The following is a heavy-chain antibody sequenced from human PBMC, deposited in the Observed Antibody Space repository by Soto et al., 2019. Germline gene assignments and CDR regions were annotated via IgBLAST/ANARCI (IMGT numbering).Heavy chain of an antibody. CDR1: GDSISSSFYY. Sequence: TLSLTCLVSGDSISSSFYYWSWIRQVPGKGPEWIGHIHNSGTTHYNPSLRSRLTISLDTSKSQFSLRLSSVSAADTAVYFCARDRSHYVWAISRTYGMDVWGQGTTVTVSS. V-gene: IGHV4-31*03. D-gene: IGHD3-16*02. CDR2: IHNSGTT. J-gene: IGHJ6*02. CDR3: ARDRSHYVWAISRTYGMDV.